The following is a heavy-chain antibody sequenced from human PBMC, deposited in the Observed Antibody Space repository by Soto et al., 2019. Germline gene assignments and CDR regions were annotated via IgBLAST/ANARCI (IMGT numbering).Heavy chain of an antibody. D-gene: IGHD3-22*01. Sequence: EVQLLESGGGLVQPGGSLRLSCAASGITISNYPMSWVRQAPGKGLDWVSGISGSGDRTYYADSAKGRFTISKDISKNSLSRQLDTLGVEDTAVYFRVQDDGGYPSTAAHWGQGTLVTVSS. CDR3: VQDDGGYPSTAAH. V-gene: IGHV3-23*01. CDR1: GITISNYP. CDR2: ISGSGDRT. J-gene: IGHJ4*02.